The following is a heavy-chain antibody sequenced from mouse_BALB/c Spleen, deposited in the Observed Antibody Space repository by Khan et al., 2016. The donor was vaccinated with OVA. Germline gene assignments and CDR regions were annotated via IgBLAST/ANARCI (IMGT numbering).Heavy chain of an antibody. CDR1: GFSLNNYS. CDR2: IWRAGST. Sequence: QVQLKQSGPGLVQPSQSLSITCTVSGFSLNNYSVHWVRQSPGKGLEWLGVIWRAGSTDYNAAFISRLTISKDNSRSQVFFKMNSLQPKDTAIYYGARRGYDYGRGALFAYWGQGTPVTVSA. V-gene: IGHV2-2*02. D-gene: IGHD2-4*01. CDR3: ARRGYDYGRGALFAY. J-gene: IGHJ3*01.